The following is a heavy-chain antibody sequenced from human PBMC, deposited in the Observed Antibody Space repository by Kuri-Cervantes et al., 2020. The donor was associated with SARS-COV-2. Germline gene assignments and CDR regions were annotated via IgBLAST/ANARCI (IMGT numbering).Heavy chain of an antibody. J-gene: IGHJ4*02. CDR2: TRNKANSYTT. V-gene: IGHV3-72*01. Sequence: GGSLRLSCAASGFTFSDHYMDWVRQAPGKGLEWVGRTRNKANSYTTEYAASVKGRFTIPRDDSKNSLYLQMNSLRAEDTAVYYCTKWDVIVVVAAPELHYWGQGTLVTVSS. D-gene: IGHD2-15*01. CDR3: TKWDVIVVVAAPELHY. CDR1: GFTFSDHY.